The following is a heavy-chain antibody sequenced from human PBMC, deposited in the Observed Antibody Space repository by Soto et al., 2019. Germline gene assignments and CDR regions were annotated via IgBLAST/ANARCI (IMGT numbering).Heavy chain of an antibody. CDR2: IYYSGST. Sequence: PSETLSLTCTVSGGSVSSGRYYWTWIRQPPGKGLEWIGYIYYSGSTYYNPSLKSRVTISVDTSKNQFSLKLSSVTAADTAVYYCATLRGYDYIWGSYRFGLDAFDIWGQGTMVTVSS. D-gene: IGHD3-16*02. V-gene: IGHV4-39*01. CDR1: GGSVSSGRYY. CDR3: ATLRGYDYIWGSYRFGLDAFDI. J-gene: IGHJ3*02.